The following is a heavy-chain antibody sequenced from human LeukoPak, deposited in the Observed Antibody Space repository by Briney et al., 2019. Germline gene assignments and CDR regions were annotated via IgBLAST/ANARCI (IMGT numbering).Heavy chain of an antibody. J-gene: IGHJ4*02. V-gene: IGHV4-39*07. D-gene: IGHD5-12*01. Sequence: KPSETLSLTCTVSGGSISSSSYYWGWIRQPPGKGLEWIGSIYYSGSTYYNPSLKSRVTISVDTSKNQFSLKLSSVTAADTAVYYCARAFLPLRYSGYDAFDYWGQGTLVTVSS. CDR2: IYYSGST. CDR1: GGSISSSSYY. CDR3: ARAFLPLRYSGYDAFDY.